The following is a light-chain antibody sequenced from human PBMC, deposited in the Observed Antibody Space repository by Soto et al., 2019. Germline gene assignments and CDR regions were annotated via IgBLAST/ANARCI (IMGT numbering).Light chain of an antibody. Sequence: EKVMTQSPATLSVSPWERATLSCRASQSVGSSYLAWYQQRPGQAPRLLIYVASSRATGIPDRFSGSGSGTDFTLTISRLEPEDFAVYYCQQYGSSPMTFGQGTKVDIK. CDR2: VAS. V-gene: IGKV3-20*01. J-gene: IGKJ1*01. CDR1: QSVGSSY. CDR3: QQYGSSPMT.